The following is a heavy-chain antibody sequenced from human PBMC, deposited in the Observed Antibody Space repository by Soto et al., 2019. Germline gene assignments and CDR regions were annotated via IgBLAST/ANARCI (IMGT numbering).Heavy chain of an antibody. J-gene: IGHJ2*01. CDR2: IIPIFGTV. CDR3: ARGNHRWLQLWYFDL. D-gene: IGHD5-12*01. Sequence: QVQLVQSGAEVKKPGSSVKVSCKASGGTFSNYPISWVRQAPGQGLEWMGGIIPIFGTVHYAQKFQGSVTITADESTSTAYMELRSLRSEDTAVYYCARGNHRWLQLWYFDLWGRGTLVTVSS. CDR1: GGTFSNYP. V-gene: IGHV1-69*12.